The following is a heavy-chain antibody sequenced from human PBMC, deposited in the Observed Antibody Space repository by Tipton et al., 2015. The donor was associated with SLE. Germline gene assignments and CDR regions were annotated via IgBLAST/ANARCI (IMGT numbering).Heavy chain of an antibody. J-gene: IGHJ4*02. CDR3: AGHPYDQTSRFDD. V-gene: IGHV3-73*01. CDR1: GFTFSDSA. Sequence: SLRLSCAASGFTFSDSAMHWVRQASGKGLEWVGRIRSKANSYATAYGASVKGRFTISRDDSKNMAYLQMNSLKTEDTAVSFCAGHPYDQTSRFDDWGQGTLVTVSS. D-gene: IGHD3-22*01. CDR2: IRSKANSYAT.